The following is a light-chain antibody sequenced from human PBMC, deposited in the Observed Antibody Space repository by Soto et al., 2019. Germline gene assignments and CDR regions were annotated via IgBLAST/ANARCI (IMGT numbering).Light chain of an antibody. V-gene: IGKV3-20*01. Sequence: EIVLTQSPGTLSLSPGERATVSCRSSQSISSNYLAWYQQKAGLAPRLLIYGASRRATGVPDRFSGSASGTDFTLTISRLEPEDFAVYYCQQYGDPLLYTFGQGTKVEI. CDR1: QSISSNY. CDR2: GAS. CDR3: QQYGDPLLYT. J-gene: IGKJ2*01.